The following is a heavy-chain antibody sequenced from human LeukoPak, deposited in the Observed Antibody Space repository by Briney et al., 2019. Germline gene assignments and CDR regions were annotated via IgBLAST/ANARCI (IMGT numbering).Heavy chain of an antibody. Sequence: GGSLRLSCAASGFTFSSYLMSWVRQAPGKGLEWVANIKQDGSEKYYVDSVKGRFTISRDNAKNSLYLQMNSLRAEDTAVYYCARDSRNQLLSTYYFDYWGQGTLVTVSS. D-gene: IGHD2-2*01. CDR1: GFTFSSYL. J-gene: IGHJ4*02. CDR2: IKQDGSEK. V-gene: IGHV3-7*01. CDR3: ARDSRNQLLSTYYFDY.